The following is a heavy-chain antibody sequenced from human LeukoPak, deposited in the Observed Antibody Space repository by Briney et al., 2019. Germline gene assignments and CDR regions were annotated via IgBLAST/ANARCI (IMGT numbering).Heavy chain of an antibody. CDR1: GFIFSKHW. D-gene: IGHD3-10*01. J-gene: IGHJ4*02. CDR3: ARESSGSYWG. V-gene: IGHV3-74*01. CDR2: LNLDGSTT. Sequence: PGGSLRLSCVASGFIFSKHWMHWVRHAPGKGLVWVSRLNLDGSTTSYAESVKGRFTISRDNAKNTLYLQMNSLRVDDTGVYYCARESSGSYWGWGQGTLVTVSS.